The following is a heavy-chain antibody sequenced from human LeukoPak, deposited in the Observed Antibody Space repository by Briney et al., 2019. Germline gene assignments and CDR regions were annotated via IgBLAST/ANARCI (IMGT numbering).Heavy chain of an antibody. J-gene: IGHJ5*02. D-gene: IGHD3-22*01. V-gene: IGHV1-69*05. CDR2: IIPIFGTA. Sequence: SVKVSCKASGYTFTSYGISWVRQAPGQGLEWMGGIIPIFGTANYAQKFQGRVTITTDESTSTAYMELSSLRSEDTAVYYCARGRAYYYDSSGYYNWFDPWGQGTLVTVSS. CDR3: ARGRAYYYDSSGYYNWFDP. CDR1: GYTFTSYG.